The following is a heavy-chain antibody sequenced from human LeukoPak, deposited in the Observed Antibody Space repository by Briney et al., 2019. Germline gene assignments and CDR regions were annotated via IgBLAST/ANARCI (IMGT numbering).Heavy chain of an antibody. V-gene: IGHV3-48*04. D-gene: IGHD2-15*01. Sequence: GGPRRLSCQPPDNPFSNYGMAWFRQTPGRGLEGISYISGRATNTEYADSVKARFTISRDNAENTLYLQMDNPRAEDTAVYYCAREGGGYRLFEFWGQGLLVTVSS. CDR3: AREGGGYRLFEF. CDR1: DNPFSNYG. J-gene: IGHJ4*02. CDR2: ISGRATNT.